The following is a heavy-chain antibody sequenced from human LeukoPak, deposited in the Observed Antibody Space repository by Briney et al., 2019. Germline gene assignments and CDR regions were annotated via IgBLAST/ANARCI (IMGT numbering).Heavy chain of an antibody. J-gene: IGHJ4*02. CDR2: ISSSGSTI. D-gene: IGHD1-26*01. V-gene: IGHV3-48*03. CDR3: AKIAETSGSYGQGYDY. CDR1: GLTFSSYE. Sequence: GGSLRLSCAASGLTFSSYEMNWVRQAPGKGLEWISYISSSGSTIYYADSVKGRFTISRDNSKNTLYLQMNSLRVEDTAVYYCAKIAETSGSYGQGYDYWGQGTLDTVSS.